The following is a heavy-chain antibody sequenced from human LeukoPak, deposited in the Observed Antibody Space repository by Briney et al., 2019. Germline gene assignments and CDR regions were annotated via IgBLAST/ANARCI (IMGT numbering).Heavy chain of an antibody. CDR2: IYYSVST. J-gene: IGHJ3*02. V-gene: IGHV4-59*11. CDR3: ARAVAGSRGAFDI. D-gene: IGHD6-13*01. Sequence: PSETLSLTCTVSGGSISSHYWSWIRQPPGRGLEWIGYIYYSVSTNYNPSLKSRVTISVDTSKNQCSLKLSSVTAADTAVYYCARAVAGSRGAFDIWGQGTMVTVSS. CDR1: GGSISSHY.